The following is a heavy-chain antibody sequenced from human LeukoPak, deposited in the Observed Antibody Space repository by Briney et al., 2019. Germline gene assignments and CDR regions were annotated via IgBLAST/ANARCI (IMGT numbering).Heavy chain of an antibody. V-gene: IGHV1-69*04. D-gene: IGHD3-22*01. J-gene: IGHJ4*02. CDR2: IIPILGIA. CDR3: ATAYYYDSSGAPLDY. Sequence: GASVKVSCKASGGTFSSYAISWVRQAPGQGLEWMGRIIPILGIANYAQKFQGRVTITADKSTSTAYMELSSLRSEDTAVYYCATAYYYDSSGAPLDYWGQGTLVTVSS. CDR1: GGTFSSYA.